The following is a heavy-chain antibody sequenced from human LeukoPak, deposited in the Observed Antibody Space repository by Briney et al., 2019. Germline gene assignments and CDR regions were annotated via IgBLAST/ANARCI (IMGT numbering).Heavy chain of an antibody. CDR3: ARGRPGSSGWYDDY. J-gene: IGHJ4*02. CDR2: INHSGST. V-gene: IGHV4-34*01. D-gene: IGHD6-19*01. Sequence: SETLSLTCAVYGGSFSGYYWSWIRQPPGKGLEWTGEINHSGSTNHNPSLKSRVAISVDTSKNQFSLKLSSVTAADTAVYYCARGRPGSSGWYDDYWGQGTLVTVSS. CDR1: GGSFSGYY.